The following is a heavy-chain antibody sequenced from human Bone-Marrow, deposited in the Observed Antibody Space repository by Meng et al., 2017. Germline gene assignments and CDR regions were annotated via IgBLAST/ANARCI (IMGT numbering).Heavy chain of an antibody. V-gene: IGHV3-15*01. CDR2: MKSNVDGGTV. CDR3: SGHVDY. J-gene: IGHJ4*01. Sequence: GESLKISCAASGFTFSNAWMTWVRQAPGKGLEWIGRMKSNVDGGTVDYAAAVKGRFFISRDDSENTFYLQMNSLKTEDTAVYYCSGHVDYWAHGTLVTFSS. CDR1: GFTFSNAW.